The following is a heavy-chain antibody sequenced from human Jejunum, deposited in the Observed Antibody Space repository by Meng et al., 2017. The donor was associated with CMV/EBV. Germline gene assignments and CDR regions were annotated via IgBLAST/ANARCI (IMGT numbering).Heavy chain of an antibody. V-gene: IGHV1-69*01. CDR2: IIPITGTV. CDR3: AINPWGFAGDV. Sequence: SETVSCQASGITCTSYDINWVRQAHGQSLAWMGGIIPITGTVGYAQEFQGRITITASYMELRSLRYDDTAVYYCAINPWGFAGDVWGQGTWVTVSS. D-gene: IGHD7-27*01. CDR1: GITCTSYD. J-gene: IGHJ3*01.